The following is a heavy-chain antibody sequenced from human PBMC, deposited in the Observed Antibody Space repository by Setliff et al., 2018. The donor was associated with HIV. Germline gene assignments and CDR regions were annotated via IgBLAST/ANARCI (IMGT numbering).Heavy chain of an antibody. V-gene: IGHV3-23*01. CDR3: AKVMTLWFGASDS. CDR2: ISGSGTTT. D-gene: IGHD3-10*01. J-gene: IGHJ4*02. CDR1: GLTFDDYA. Sequence: GGSLRLSCAASGLTFDDYAVTWVRQAPGKGLDYVSAISGSGTTTYYADSVRGRFTISRDNSTNTVYLQMHSLRAEDTALYYCAKVMTLWFGASDSWGQGTRVTVSS.